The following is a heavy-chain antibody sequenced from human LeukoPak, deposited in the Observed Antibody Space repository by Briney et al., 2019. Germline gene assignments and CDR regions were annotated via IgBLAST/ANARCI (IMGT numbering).Heavy chain of an antibody. CDR2: IIPIFGTA. Sequence: ASVKVSCKASGGPFSSYAISWVRQAPGRGLEWMGGIIPIFGTANYAQKFQGRVTITADESTSTAYMELSSLRSEDTAVYYCARGRIAAAGRFDYWGQGTLVTVSS. CDR3: ARGRIAAAGRFDY. V-gene: IGHV1-69*13. J-gene: IGHJ4*02. D-gene: IGHD6-13*01. CDR1: GGPFSSYA.